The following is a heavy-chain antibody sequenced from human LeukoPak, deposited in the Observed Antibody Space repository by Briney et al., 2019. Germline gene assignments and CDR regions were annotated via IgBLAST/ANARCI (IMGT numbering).Heavy chain of an antibody. Sequence: GGSLRLSCAASGFTFSNYYMSWIRQAPGKGLEWVSYISASSSYTNYADSVKGRFTISRDNAKNSLYLQMNSLRAEDTAVYYCARTSSSVLDYWGQGTLVTVSS. CDR2: ISASSSYT. D-gene: IGHD5/OR15-5a*01. CDR1: GFTFSNYY. J-gene: IGHJ4*02. V-gene: IGHV3-11*06. CDR3: ARTSSSVLDY.